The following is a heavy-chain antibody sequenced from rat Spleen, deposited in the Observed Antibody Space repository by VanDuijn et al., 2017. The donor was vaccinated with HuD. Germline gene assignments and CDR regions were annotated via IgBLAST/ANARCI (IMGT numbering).Heavy chain of an antibody. Sequence: EVQLVESGGGLVQPGRSLKLSCAASGFTFTNYGMAWVRQAPTKGLEWVATIRYDGSRTFYRDSVKGRFTISRDNAKSTLYLQMDSLRSEETATYYCVREGAYYDGTYFYDWGQGVMVTVSS. CDR2: IRYDGSRT. J-gene: IGHJ2*01. CDR3: VREGAYYDGTYFYD. V-gene: IGHV5-29*01. D-gene: IGHD1-12*02. CDR1: GFTFTNYG.